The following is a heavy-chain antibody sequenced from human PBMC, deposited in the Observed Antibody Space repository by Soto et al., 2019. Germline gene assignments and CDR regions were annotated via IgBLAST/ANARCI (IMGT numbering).Heavy chain of an antibody. V-gene: IGHV3-30*18. CDR2: ISYDGSNK. Sequence: PGGSLRLSCAASGFTFSSYGMHWVRQAPGQGLEWVAVISYDGSNKYYADSVKGRFTISRDNSKNTLYLQMNSLRAEDTAVYYCAKVGGWLRSSDYYYGMDVWGQGTTVTVSS. D-gene: IGHD5-12*01. J-gene: IGHJ6*02. CDR3: AKVGGWLRSSDYYYGMDV. CDR1: GFTFSSYG.